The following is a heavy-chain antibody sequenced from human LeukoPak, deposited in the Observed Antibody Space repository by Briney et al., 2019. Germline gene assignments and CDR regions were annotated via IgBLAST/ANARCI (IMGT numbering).Heavy chain of an antibody. V-gene: IGHV1-69*13. J-gene: IGHJ4*02. CDR1: GGTFSSYA. D-gene: IGHD1-26*01. CDR2: IIPIFGTA. Sequence: ASVKVSCKASGGTFSSYAISWVRQAPGQGLEWMGGIIPIFGTANYAQKFQGRVTITADESTSTAYMELSSLRSEDTAVYYCARRPGRSEFLYFDYWGQGTLVTVSS. CDR3: ARRPGRSEFLYFDY.